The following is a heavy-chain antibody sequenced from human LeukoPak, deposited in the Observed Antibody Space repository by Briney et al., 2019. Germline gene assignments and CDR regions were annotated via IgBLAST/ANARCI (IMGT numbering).Heavy chain of an antibody. CDR2: ISAYNDNT. D-gene: IGHD3-9*01. CDR3: AREISGYSPLFN. CDR1: GYTFTSYG. J-gene: IGHJ4*02. Sequence: SVKVSCKASGYTFTSYGISWVRQAPGQGLEWMGWISAYNDNTNYAQKLQGRVTMTTDTSTSTAYMELRSLRSDDTAVYYCAREISGYSPLFNWGQGTLVTVSS. V-gene: IGHV1-18*01.